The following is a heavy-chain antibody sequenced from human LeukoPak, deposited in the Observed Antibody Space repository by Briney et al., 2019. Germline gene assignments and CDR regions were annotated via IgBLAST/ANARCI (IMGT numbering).Heavy chain of an antibody. CDR1: GRSFSTFY. D-gene: IGHD3-10*01. CDR2: INHNGNT. V-gene: IGHV4-34*01. Sequence: EPSETLSLTCGVSGRSFSTFYWNWIRQHPGKGLEWIGEINHNGNTNYNPSLKGRVTLSVDKSRNQFSLKLRSVTAADTALYYCATVAIRAEFHFDHWGQGLLVTVSS. CDR3: ATVAIRAEFHFDH. J-gene: IGHJ4*02.